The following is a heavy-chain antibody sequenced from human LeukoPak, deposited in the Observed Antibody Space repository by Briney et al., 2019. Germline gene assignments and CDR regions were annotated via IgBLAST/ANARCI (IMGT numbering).Heavy chain of an antibody. CDR3: ARDQNVDTAMVTDGQLN. D-gene: IGHD5-18*01. V-gene: IGHV3-21*01. Sequence: GGSLRLSCAASGFTFSSYSMNWVRQAPGKGLEWVSSISSSSSYIYYADSVKGRFTISRDNAKSSLYLQMNSLRAEDTAVYYCARDQNVDTAMVTDGQLNWGQGTLVTVSS. CDR2: ISSSSSYI. CDR1: GFTFSSYS. J-gene: IGHJ4*02.